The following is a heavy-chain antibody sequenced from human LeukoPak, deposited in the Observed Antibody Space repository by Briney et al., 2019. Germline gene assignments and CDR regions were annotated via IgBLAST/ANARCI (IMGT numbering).Heavy chain of an antibody. D-gene: IGHD6-6*01. Sequence: GESLKISCKGSGYTFTNYWIAWVRQMPGKGLEWMGIIYPGDSDTSYSPSFQGQVTLSADKSISTAFLQWSSLEASDTAMYYCARTYRSSDPFDYWGQGTLVTVSS. CDR3: ARTYRSSDPFDY. CDR1: GYTFTNYW. J-gene: IGHJ4*02. V-gene: IGHV5-51*01. CDR2: IYPGDSDT.